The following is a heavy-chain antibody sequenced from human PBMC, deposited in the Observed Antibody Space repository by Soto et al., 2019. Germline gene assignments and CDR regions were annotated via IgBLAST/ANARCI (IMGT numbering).Heavy chain of an antibody. CDR1: GYTFTGYY. Sequence: ASVKVSCKASGYTFTGYYMHWVRQAPGQGLEWMGWINPNSGGTNYAQKFQGWVTMTRDTSICTAYMELSRLRADDAAVYYCAREGGYCSGGSCDGQGGYWGQGTLVTVSS. CDR2: INPNSGGT. V-gene: IGHV1-2*04. J-gene: IGHJ4*02. CDR3: AREGGYCSGGSCDGQGGY. D-gene: IGHD2-15*01.